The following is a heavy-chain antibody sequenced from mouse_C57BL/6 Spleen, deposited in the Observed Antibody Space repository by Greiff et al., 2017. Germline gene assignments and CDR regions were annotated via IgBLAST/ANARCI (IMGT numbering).Heavy chain of an antibody. J-gene: IGHJ4*01. CDR3: ARDYGYDDYAMDY. D-gene: IGHD2-2*01. Sequence: VQLQQSGPELVKPGASVKISCKASGYSFTDYNMNWVKQSNGTSLEWIGVITPNYGTASYNQRFKGKATLTVDQSSSTAYRQLNSLTSEDSAVYYCARDYGYDDYAMDYWGQGTSVTVSS. CDR2: ITPNYGTA. CDR1: GYSFTDYN. V-gene: IGHV1-39*01.